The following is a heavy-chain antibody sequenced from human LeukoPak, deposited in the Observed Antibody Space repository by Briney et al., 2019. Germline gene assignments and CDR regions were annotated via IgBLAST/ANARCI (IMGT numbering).Heavy chain of an antibody. CDR3: AARSGISPYYIDY. Sequence: GGSLRLSCAASGFTISKYAMHWVRQAPGKGLEWVAVISYDGSNKYYADSVKGRFTISRDSSKNTVYLQMNSLRAEDTALYYCAARSGISPYYIDYWGQGTLVTVSS. V-gene: IGHV3-30*04. J-gene: IGHJ4*02. CDR2: ISYDGSNK. D-gene: IGHD1-26*01. CDR1: GFTISKYA.